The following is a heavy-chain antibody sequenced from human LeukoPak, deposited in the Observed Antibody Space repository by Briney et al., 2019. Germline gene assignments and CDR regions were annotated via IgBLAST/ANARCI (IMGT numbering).Heavy chain of an antibody. Sequence: PGGSLRLSCGASGFTLIDYNMHWVRQAPGKGLEYVAFIQFDGTTEYYTDSVKGRFTMSRDKSKNTLYLQMNSLRGGDTAVYYCARGAAVALELWGQGTLVTVPS. CDR3: ARGAAVALEL. V-gene: IGHV3-30*02. J-gene: IGHJ4*02. CDR2: IQFDGTTE. D-gene: IGHD6-19*01. CDR1: GFTLIDYN.